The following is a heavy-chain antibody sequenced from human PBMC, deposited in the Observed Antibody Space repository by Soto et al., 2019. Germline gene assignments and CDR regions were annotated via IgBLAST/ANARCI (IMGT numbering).Heavy chain of an antibody. Sequence: ETLSLTCTVSGGSISSYYWSWIRQPPGKGLEWIGYIYYSGSTNYNPSLKSRVTISVDTSKNQFSLKLSSVTAADTAVYYCARVQYQLLYNWFDPWGQGTLVTVSS. CDR2: IYYSGST. CDR1: GGSISSYY. D-gene: IGHD2-2*01. J-gene: IGHJ5*02. V-gene: IGHV4-59*01. CDR3: ARVQYQLLYNWFDP.